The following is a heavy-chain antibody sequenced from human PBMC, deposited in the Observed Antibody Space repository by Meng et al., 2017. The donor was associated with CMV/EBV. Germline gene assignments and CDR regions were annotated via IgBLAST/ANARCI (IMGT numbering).Heavy chain of an antibody. CDR1: GFTFSSYG. V-gene: IGHV3-30*02. Sequence: GESLKISFAASGFTFSSYGMHWVRQAPGKGLEWVAFIRYDGSNKYYADSVKGRFTISRDNSKNTLYLQMNSLRAEDTAVYYCAKDGRADIVVVPAAIDYWGQGTLVTVSS. D-gene: IGHD2-2*01. CDR3: AKDGRADIVVVPAAIDY. CDR2: IRYDGSNK. J-gene: IGHJ4*02.